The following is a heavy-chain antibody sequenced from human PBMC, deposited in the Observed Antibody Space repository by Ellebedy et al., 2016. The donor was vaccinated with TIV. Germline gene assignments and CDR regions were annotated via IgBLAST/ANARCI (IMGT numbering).Heavy chain of an antibody. CDR2: ISAYNGNT. Sequence: ASVKVSXXASGYTFTSYGISWVRQAPGQGLEWMGWISAYNGNTNYAQKLQGRVTMTTDTSTSTAYMELRSLRSDDTAVYYCARAGYYDSSGYSDYWGQGTLVTVSS. D-gene: IGHD3-22*01. J-gene: IGHJ4*02. CDR1: GYTFTSYG. CDR3: ARAGYYDSSGYSDY. V-gene: IGHV1-18*04.